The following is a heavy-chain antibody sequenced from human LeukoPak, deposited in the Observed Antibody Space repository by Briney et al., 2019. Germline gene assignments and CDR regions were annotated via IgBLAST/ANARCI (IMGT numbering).Heavy chain of an antibody. CDR3: ARGEDYYYYYGMDV. V-gene: IGHV1-3*01. Sequence: ASVKVSCKASGGTFSSYAISWVRQAPGQRLEWMGWINAGNGNTKYSQKFQGRVTITRDTSASTAYMELSSLRSEDTAVYYCARGEDYYYYYGMDVWGQGTTVTVSS. D-gene: IGHD1-26*01. CDR2: INAGNGNT. J-gene: IGHJ6*02. CDR1: GGTFSSYA.